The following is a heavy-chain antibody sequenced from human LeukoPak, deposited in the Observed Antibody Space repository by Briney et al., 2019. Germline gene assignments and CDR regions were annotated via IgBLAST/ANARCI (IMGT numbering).Heavy chain of an antibody. CDR3: ARGLYYDSSGYGIDAFDI. CDR1: GYTFTSYD. Sequence: GASVKVSCKASGYTFTSYDINWVRQATGQGLEWMGWMNPNSGNTGYAQKFQGRVTMTRNTSISTAYMELSSLRSEDTAVYYCARGLYYDSSGYGIDAFDIWGQGTMVTVSS. J-gene: IGHJ3*02. V-gene: IGHV1-8*01. CDR2: MNPNSGNT. D-gene: IGHD3-22*01.